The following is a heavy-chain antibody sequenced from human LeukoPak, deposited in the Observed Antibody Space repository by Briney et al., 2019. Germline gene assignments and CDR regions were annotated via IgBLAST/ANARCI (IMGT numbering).Heavy chain of an antibody. V-gene: IGHV6-1*01. J-gene: IGHJ6*02. Sequence: SQTLSLTCAISGDSVSTNSAAWAWIRQSPSRGLEWLGRTYYSSKWYNDYAVSVKSRITINPDTSKNQFSLQLNSVTPEDTAVYYCARRHPYYYSMDVWGQGTTVTVSS. CDR2: TYYSSKWYN. CDR1: GDSVSTNSAA. CDR3: ARRHPYYYSMDV.